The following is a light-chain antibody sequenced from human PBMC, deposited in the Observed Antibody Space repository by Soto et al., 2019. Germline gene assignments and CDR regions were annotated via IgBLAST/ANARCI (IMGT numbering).Light chain of an antibody. V-gene: IGKV1-39*01. CDR2: AAS. CDR1: ETISTF. Sequence: IQLTQSPSSLSASVGDRVTMTCRASETISTFLSWYQHKPGKAPRLLISAASRLQSGVPPRFSGSGSGTEFTLTINSLRPEDFASYYCQQSYSSSPITFGPGTRLEIK. J-gene: IGKJ5*01. CDR3: QQSYSSSPIT.